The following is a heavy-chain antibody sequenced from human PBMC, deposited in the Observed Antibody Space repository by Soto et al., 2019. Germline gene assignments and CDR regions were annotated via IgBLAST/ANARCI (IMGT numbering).Heavy chain of an antibody. CDR3: ATSGYSYGYPSPDY. CDR1: GGSISSSNW. CDR2: IYHSGST. D-gene: IGHD5-18*01. V-gene: IGHV4-4*02. Sequence: QVQLQESGPGLVKPSGTLSLTCAVSGGSISSSNWWSWVRQPPGKGLEWIGEIYHSGSTNYNPSLKSRVTISVDKSKKQFSQKLRCVTAADTAVYYCATSGYSYGYPSPDYWGQGTLVTVSS. J-gene: IGHJ4*02.